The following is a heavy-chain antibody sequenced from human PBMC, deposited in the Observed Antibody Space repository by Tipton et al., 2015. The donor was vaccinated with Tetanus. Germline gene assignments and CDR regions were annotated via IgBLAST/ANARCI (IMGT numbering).Heavy chain of an antibody. CDR1: GGSFSGYY. CDR3: ASSLWFGELSYYFDY. Sequence: TLSLTCAVYGGSFSGYYWSWIRQPPGKGLEWIGEINHSGSTNYNPPLKSRVTISVDTSKNQFSLKLSSVTAADTAVYYCASSLWFGELSYYFDYWXQGTLVTVSS. D-gene: IGHD3-10*01. J-gene: IGHJ4*02. V-gene: IGHV4-34*01. CDR2: INHSGST.